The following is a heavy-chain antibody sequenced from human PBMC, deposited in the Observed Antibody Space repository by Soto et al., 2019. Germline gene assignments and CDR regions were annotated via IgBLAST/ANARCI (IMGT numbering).Heavy chain of an antibody. D-gene: IGHD3-16*01. Sequence: QVQLVQSGAEVKKPGASVKVSCKASGYTFTSYGISWVRQAPGQGLEWMGWISAYNGNTNYAQKLQGRVTMTTDTSTSTAYLEMRSLRSDDTVVYYCAGAESDALVELWPAGDYWGQGTLVTVSS. CDR2: ISAYNGNT. CDR1: GYTFTSYG. V-gene: IGHV1-18*01. CDR3: AGAESDALVELWPAGDY. J-gene: IGHJ4*02.